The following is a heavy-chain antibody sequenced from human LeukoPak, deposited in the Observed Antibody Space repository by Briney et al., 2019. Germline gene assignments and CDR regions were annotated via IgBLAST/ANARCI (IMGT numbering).Heavy chain of an antibody. Sequence: PSETLSLTCFVSGDSITNSGWSWGWVRQPPGKGLEWIGTLLYDENVADRGIPSYNPSLTSRVTISADTSKNHLSLTVSSVTAADTASYYCARLTLTGVGGRGWFDSWGQGALVIVSS. D-gene: IGHD3-3*01. CDR2: LLYDENVADRGIP. J-gene: IGHJ5*01. CDR1: GDSITNSGWS. CDR3: ARLTLTGVGGRGWFDS. V-gene: IGHV4-39*02.